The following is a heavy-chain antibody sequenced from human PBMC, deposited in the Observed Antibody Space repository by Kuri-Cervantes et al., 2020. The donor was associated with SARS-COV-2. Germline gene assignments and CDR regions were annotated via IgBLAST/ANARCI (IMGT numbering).Heavy chain of an antibody. CDR3: AREWWEDYYYYMDV. Sequence: SVKVSCKASGGTFSSYTISWVRQAPGQGLEWMGGIIPIFGTANYAQKFQGRVTITADKSTSTAYMELSSLRSEDTAVYYCAREWWEDYYYYMDVWGKGTTVTDSS. D-gene: IGHD2-15*01. J-gene: IGHJ6*03. CDR2: IIPIFGTA. V-gene: IGHV1-69*06. CDR1: GGTFSSYT.